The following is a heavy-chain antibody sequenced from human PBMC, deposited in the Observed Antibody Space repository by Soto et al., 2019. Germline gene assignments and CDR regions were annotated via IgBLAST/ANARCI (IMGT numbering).Heavy chain of an antibody. J-gene: IGHJ6*02. V-gene: IGHV3-73*01. CDR3: TRLGYSYGYGYYYGMDA. Sequence: GGSLRLSCAASGFTFSCSGMHWVRQSSGKGLEWVGRIRSKANSYATAYAASVKGRFTISRDDSKNTAYLQMNSPKTEDTAVYYCTRLGYSYGYGYYYGMDAWGQGTTVTVSS. D-gene: IGHD5-18*01. CDR2: IRSKANSYAT. CDR1: GFTFSCSG.